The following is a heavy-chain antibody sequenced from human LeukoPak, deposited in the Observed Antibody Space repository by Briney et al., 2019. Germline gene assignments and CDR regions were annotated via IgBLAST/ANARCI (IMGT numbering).Heavy chain of an antibody. V-gene: IGHV1-2*02. CDR3: ARVGCSGGSCYDY. J-gene: IGHJ4*02. CDR2: INPNSGGT. Sequence: ASVKVSCKASGYTFTGYSMHWVRQAPGQGLEWMGWINPNSGGTNYAQKFQGRVTMTRDTSISTAYMEVSRLTSDDTAVFYCARVGCSGGSCYDYWGRGTLVTVSS. CDR1: GYTFTGYS. D-gene: IGHD2-15*01.